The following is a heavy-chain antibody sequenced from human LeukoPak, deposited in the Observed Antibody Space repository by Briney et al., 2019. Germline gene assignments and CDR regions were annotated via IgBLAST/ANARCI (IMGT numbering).Heavy chain of an antibody. V-gene: IGHV4-4*07. J-gene: IGHJ3*02. CDR2: IYTSGST. CDR3: ARDEPRNYYDSSSYTDAFDI. D-gene: IGHD3-22*01. CDR1: GGSISSYY. Sequence: SETLSLTCTVSGGSISSYYWSWIRQPAGKGLEWIGRIYTSGSTNYNPSLKSRVTMSVDTSKNQFSLKLSSVAAADTAVYYCARDEPRNYYDSSSYTDAFDIWGQGTMVTVSS.